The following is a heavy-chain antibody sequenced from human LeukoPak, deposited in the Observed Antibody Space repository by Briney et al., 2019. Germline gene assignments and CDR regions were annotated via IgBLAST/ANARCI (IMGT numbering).Heavy chain of an antibody. CDR3: AKDNRYVTTWYPPGTHYYYYMDV. J-gene: IGHJ6*03. CDR2: ISGSGGST. V-gene: IGHV3-23*01. D-gene: IGHD6-13*01. CDR1: GFTFSSYA. Sequence: PGGSLRLSCAASGFTFSSYAMSWVRQAPGKGLEWVSAISGSGGSTYYADSVKGRFTISRDNSKNTLYLQMNSLRAEDTAIYYCAKDNRYVTTWYPPGTHYYYYMDVWGKGTTVTVAS.